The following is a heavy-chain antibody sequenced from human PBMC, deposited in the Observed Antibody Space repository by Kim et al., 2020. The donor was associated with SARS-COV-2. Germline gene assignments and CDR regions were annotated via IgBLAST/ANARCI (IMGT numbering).Heavy chain of an antibody. D-gene: IGHD6-19*01. V-gene: IGHV3-66*01. J-gene: IGHJ5*02. CDR1: GFTVSSNY. CDR3: AREGLESNWFDP. Sequence: GGSLRLSCAASGFTVSSNYMSWVRQAPGKGLEWVSVIYSGGSTYYADSVKGRFTISRDNSKNTLYLQMNSLRAEDTAVYYCAREGLESNWFDPWGQGTLVTVSS. CDR2: IYSGGST.